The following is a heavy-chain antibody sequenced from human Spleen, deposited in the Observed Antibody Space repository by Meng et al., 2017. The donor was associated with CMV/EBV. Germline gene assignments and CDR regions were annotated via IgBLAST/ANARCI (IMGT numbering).Heavy chain of an antibody. J-gene: IGHJ4*02. D-gene: IGHD3-22*01. CDR1: GFTVSSNY. CDR3: ARERYYYDSSGYSQSGFDY. CDR2: VHSGSST. V-gene: IGHV3-53*01. Sequence: GESLKISCAASGFTVSSNYMSWVRQVPGKGLEWVSAVHSGSSTYYADSVKGRFTISRDNSKNTLYLQMNSLRAEDTAVYYCARERYYYDSSGYSQSGFDYWGQGTLVTVSS.